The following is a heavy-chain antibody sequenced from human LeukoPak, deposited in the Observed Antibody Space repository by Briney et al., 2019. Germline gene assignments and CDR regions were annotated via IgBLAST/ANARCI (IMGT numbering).Heavy chain of an antibody. D-gene: IGHD6-19*01. CDR3: ARGSGVYSSGWYDWFDP. J-gene: IGHJ5*02. CDR1: GYTFTSYD. CDR2: MNPNSGNT. V-gene: IGHV1-8*01. Sequence: GASVKVSCKASGYTFTSYDINWVRQATGQGLEWMGWMNPNSGNTGYAQKFQGRVTMTRNTSISTAYMELSSLRSEDTAVYHCARGSGVYSSGWYDWFDPWGQGTLVTVSS.